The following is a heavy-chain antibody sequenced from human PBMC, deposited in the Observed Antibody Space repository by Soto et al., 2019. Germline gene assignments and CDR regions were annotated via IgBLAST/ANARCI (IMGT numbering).Heavy chain of an antibody. CDR1: RGGIESRA. J-gene: IGHJ6*02. V-gene: IGHV1-69*13. CDR2: IIPIFGTA. D-gene: IGHD3-22*01. Sequence: SAKLTWKERRGGIESRASSWPRQVPEQRLEWMGGIIPIFGTANYAQKFQGRVTITADESTSTAYMELSSLRCEDTAWYYCARGYYESSGYPSFPAGMDVWGQGTTVTVSS. CDR3: ARGYYESSGYPSFPAGMDV.